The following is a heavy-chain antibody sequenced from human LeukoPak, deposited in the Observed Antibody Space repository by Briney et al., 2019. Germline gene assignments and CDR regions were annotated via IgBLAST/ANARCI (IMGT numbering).Heavy chain of an antibody. D-gene: IGHD3-10*01. CDR1: GYTFTGYY. J-gene: IGHJ4*02. CDR2: INPNSGGT. Sequence: ASVKVSCKASGYTFTGYYMHWVRQAPGQGLEWMGWINPNSGGTNYAQKFQGRVTMTRDTSISTAYMELSRLRSDDTAVYYCAFGMGFGELLIDYWGQGTLVTVSS. CDR3: AFGMGFGELLIDY. V-gene: IGHV1-2*02.